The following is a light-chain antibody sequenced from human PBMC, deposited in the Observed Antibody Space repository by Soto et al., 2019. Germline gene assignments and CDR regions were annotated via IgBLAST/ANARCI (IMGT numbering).Light chain of an antibody. V-gene: IGLV2-14*01. Sequence: QSVLTQPASVSGSPGQSITISCTGTSSDVGGYNYVSWYQQHPGKAPKLMIYDVSNRPSGVSNRFSGSKSGNTASLTISGLQAEDEADYYGSSYTSSSNVVFGGGTKSPS. CDR3: SSYTSSSNVV. CDR1: SSDVGGYNY. CDR2: DVS. J-gene: IGLJ2*01.